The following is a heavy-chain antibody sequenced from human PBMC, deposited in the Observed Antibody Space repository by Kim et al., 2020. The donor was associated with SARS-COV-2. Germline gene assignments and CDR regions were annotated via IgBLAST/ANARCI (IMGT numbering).Heavy chain of an antibody. J-gene: IGHJ5*02. CDR1: GYSFTSYW. Sequence: GESLKISCKGSGYSFTSYWIGWVRQMPGKGLEWMGIIYPGDSDTRYSPSFQGQVTISADKSISTAYLQWSSLKASDTAMYYCARGPLYSSSWYGYWFDPWGQGTLVTVSS. CDR2: IYPGDSDT. D-gene: IGHD6-13*01. CDR3: ARGPLYSSSWYGYWFDP. V-gene: IGHV5-51*01.